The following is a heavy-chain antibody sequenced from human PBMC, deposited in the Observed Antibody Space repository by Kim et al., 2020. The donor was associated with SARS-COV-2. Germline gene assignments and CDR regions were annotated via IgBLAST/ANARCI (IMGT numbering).Heavy chain of an antibody. D-gene: IGHD2-2*01. Sequence: GGSLRLSCAASGFTFDDYAMHWVRQAPGKGLEWVSGISWNSGSIGYADSVKGRFTISRDNAKNSLYLQMNSLRAEDTALYYCAKAVVPAAYFDYWGQGT. CDR2: ISWNSGSI. CDR1: GFTFDDYA. J-gene: IGHJ4*02. V-gene: IGHV3-9*01. CDR3: AKAVVPAAYFDY.